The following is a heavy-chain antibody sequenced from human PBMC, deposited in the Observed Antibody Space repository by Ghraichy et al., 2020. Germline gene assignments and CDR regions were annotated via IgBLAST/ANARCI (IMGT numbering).Heavy chain of an antibody. V-gene: IGHV3-15*01. D-gene: IGHD3-3*01. CDR3: ATDRTSSGVVIVSLDV. J-gene: IGHJ6*02. CDR2: IRSQTDGGTT. Sequence: GGSLRLSCAASGFTFKNVWMSWVRQAPGKGLEWVGRIRSQTDGGTTEYAEPMKGRFTISRHDAENTVSLEMTTLKIEDTAVYYCATDRTSSGVVIVSLDVWGQGTTVSVSS. CDR1: GFTFKNVW.